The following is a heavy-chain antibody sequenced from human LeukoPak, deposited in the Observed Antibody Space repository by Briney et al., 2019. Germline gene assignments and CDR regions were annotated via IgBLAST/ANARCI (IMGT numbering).Heavy chain of an antibody. D-gene: IGHD3-22*01. CDR3: TKTTTGYSSGQYPGWPADH. J-gene: IGHJ4*02. CDR1: GFIFSGHA. V-gene: IGHV3-23*01. CDR2: IFGSGGSA. Sequence: GGSLRLSCAASGFIFSGHAMNWVRQAPRKGLEWVAGIFGSGGSAHYADSVKGRFTISRDNSKNTVYLQMDSLRGEDTAVYYCTKTTTGYSSGQYPGWPADHWGQGALVTVSS.